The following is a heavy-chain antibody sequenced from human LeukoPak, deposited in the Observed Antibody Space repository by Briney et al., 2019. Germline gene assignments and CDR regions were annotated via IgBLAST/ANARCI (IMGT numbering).Heavy chain of an antibody. CDR1: GFTFSSYW. D-gene: IGHD3-10*01. CDR3: ARQPLGTFDI. Sequence: QPGGSLRLSCAASGFTFSSYWMHWVRQAPGKGLVWVSRINSDGSSTNYADSVKGRFTISRDNDKNTLYLQMKSLRAEDTAVYYCARQPLGTFDIWGQGTMVTVSS. CDR2: INSDGSST. J-gene: IGHJ3*02. V-gene: IGHV3-74*01.